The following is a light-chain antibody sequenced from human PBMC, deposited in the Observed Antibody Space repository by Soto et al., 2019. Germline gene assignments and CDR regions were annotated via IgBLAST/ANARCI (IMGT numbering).Light chain of an antibody. CDR2: KAS. J-gene: IGKJ3*01. CDR3: QQSFT. V-gene: IGKV1-5*03. Sequence: DIQMTQSPSTLSASVGDRVTITCRASQSISSWLAWYQQKPGKAPKLLIYKASTLESGVPSRFSGSGSGTEFTLTISSLQPDDFATYYCQQSFTFGPETKVHIK. CDR1: QSISSW.